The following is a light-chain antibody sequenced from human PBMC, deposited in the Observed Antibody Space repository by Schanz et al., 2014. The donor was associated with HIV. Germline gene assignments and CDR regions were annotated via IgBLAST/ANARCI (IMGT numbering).Light chain of an antibody. J-gene: IGLJ2*01. CDR1: SSNIGAGYD. CDR3: LSYDNTLSGSRI. V-gene: IGLV1-40*01. Sequence: QSVLTQPPSVSGAPGQRVTISCTGSSSNIGAGYDVHWYQHLPGTAPKLLIYGNSHRPSGVPDRFSGSKSGTSASLAISGLRSEDEADYYCLSYDNTLSGSRIFGGGTKLTVL. CDR2: GNS.